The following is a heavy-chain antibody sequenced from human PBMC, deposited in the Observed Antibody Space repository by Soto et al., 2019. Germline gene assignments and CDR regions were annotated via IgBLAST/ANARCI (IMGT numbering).Heavy chain of an antibody. J-gene: IGHJ4*02. CDR3: ARRISEGSYYFDY. CDR2: INYSGNT. CDR1: GGSFSENY. Sequence: QVQLQQWGAGLLKPSETLSRTCAVYGGSFSENYWSWIRQPPGKGLEWIGEINYSGNTNYNPSLKRRFILSVDTSKKLFSLKLRSVTAADTAVYYGARRISEGSYYFDYWGQGKLVTVAS. V-gene: IGHV4-34*01.